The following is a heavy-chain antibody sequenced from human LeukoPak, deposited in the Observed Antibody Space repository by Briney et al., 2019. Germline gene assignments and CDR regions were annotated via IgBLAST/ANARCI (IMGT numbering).Heavy chain of an antibody. V-gene: IGHV1-2*02. CDR2: INPNSGDS. Sequence: ASVTVSCKASGYTFTGYYMHWVRQAPGQGLEWMGWINPNSGDSHHAQKFQGRVTMTRDTSISTAYMELSRLRSDDTAVYYCAREIGGILVFDYWGQGTLVTVSS. CDR3: AREIGGILVFDY. J-gene: IGHJ4*02. CDR1: GYTFTGYY. D-gene: IGHD5-18*01.